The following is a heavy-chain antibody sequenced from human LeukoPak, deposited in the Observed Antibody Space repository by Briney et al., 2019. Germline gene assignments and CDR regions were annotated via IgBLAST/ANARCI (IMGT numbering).Heavy chain of an antibody. D-gene: IGHD3-10*01. CDR2: TWYDGGNK. V-gene: IGHV3-33*01. J-gene: IGHJ3*02. CDR1: GFTFSSYG. CDR3: ARYYGSGKGEAFDI. Sequence: GGSLRLSCAASGFTFSSYGMHWVRQAPGKGLEWVAVTWYDGGNKYCADSVKGRFTISRDNSKNTLYLQMNSLRAEDTAVYYCARYYGSGKGEAFDIWGQGTMVTVSS.